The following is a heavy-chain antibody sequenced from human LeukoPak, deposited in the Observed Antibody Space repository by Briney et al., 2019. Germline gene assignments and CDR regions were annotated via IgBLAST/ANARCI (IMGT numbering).Heavy chain of an antibody. J-gene: IGHJ3*02. D-gene: IGHD3-22*01. CDR3: ARGGGYDSPAQYYYDSSGTMTDAFDI. Sequence: SQTLSLTCALSGDSVSSNSAAWHWLRQSPSRGLEWLGRTYYRSKWYNDYAVSVKSRITINPDTSKNQFSLQLNSVTPEDTAVYYCARGGGYDSPAQYYYDSSGTMTDAFDIWGQGTMVTVSS. CDR2: TYYRSKWYN. V-gene: IGHV6-1*01. CDR1: GDSVSSNSAA.